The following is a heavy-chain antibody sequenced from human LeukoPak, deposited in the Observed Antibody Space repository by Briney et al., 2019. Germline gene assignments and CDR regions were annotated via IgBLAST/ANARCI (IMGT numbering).Heavy chain of an antibody. D-gene: IGHD2-2*01. J-gene: IGHJ3*02. Sequence: GGALPLSCPASGFTLSSYWMSWVRQAPGRGRAGVANIKQDGSEKYYVDSVKGRFTISRDNAKNSLYLQMNSLRAEDTAVYYCARGPMRGNAFEIWGQGTMVTVSS. CDR1: GFTLSSYW. CDR3: ARGPMRGNAFEI. V-gene: IGHV3-7*01. CDR2: IKQDGSEK.